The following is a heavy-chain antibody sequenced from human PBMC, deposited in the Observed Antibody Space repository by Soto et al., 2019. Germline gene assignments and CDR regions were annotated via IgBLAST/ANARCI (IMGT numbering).Heavy chain of an antibody. CDR2: LSWNSVSI. CDR3: TNRLGASHPTGAKNDYADSAPG. J-gene: IGHJ4*02. Sequence: EVQLVESGGGLVQPGGSLRLSCAASGFTFDDYAMHWVRQAPGKGLEWVSGLSWNSVSIGYADSVKGRFTISRDNAKNPLYLQMNRLRPDDSALYYCTNRLGASHPTGAKNDYADSAPGWGQGTLVTVSS. V-gene: IGHV3-9*01. CDR1: GFTFDDYA. D-gene: IGHD4-17*01.